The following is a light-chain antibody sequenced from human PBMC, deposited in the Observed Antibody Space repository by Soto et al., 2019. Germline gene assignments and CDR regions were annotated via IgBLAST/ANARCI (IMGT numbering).Light chain of an antibody. V-gene: IGLV2-8*01. CDR1: SSDVGDYKF. CDR3: SSYAGSNSVV. J-gene: IGLJ2*01. CDR2: EVS. Sequence: QSALTQPPSASGSPGQSVTISCTGTSSDVGDYKFVSWYQQHPGKAPKLMIYEVSRRPSGVPDRFSGSKSGNTASLTASGLQAEEEADYYCSSYAGSNSVVFGGGTKVTVL.